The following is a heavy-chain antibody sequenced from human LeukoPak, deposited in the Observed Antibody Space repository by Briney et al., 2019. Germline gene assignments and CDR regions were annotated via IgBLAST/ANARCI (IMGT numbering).Heavy chain of an antibody. D-gene: IGHD6-13*01. CDR2: IYYSGST. Sequence: SETLSLTCTVSGGSISSYYWSWIRQPPGKGLEWIGYIYYSGSTNYNPSLKSRVTISVDTSKNQFSLKLSSVTAADTAVYYCAREGRIAAAAFDPWGQGTLVTVSS. CDR3: AREGRIAAAAFDP. J-gene: IGHJ5*02. V-gene: IGHV4-59*01. CDR1: GGSISSYY.